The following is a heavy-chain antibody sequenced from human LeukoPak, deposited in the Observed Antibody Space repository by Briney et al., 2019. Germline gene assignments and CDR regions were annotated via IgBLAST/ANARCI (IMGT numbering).Heavy chain of an antibody. CDR2: ISHSGGSI. Sequence: GGSLRLSCVASGFTFSNYLMNWVRLAPGKGLEWVSGISHSGGSIYYADSVKGRFTISRDNSKNTLYLQMDRLRVEDTAVYYFAMALDYWGQGTLVTVSS. J-gene: IGHJ4*02. CDR3: AMALDY. V-gene: IGHV3-23*01. CDR1: GFTFSNYL.